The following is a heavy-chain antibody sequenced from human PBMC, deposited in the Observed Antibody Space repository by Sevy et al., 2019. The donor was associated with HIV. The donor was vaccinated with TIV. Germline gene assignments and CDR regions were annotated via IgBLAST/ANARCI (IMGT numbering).Heavy chain of an antibody. Sequence: GGSLRLSCAASGFTFRKFWMGWVRQAPGKGLEWVANIKQDAGQKYYVDSVKGRFTISRDNAKNSLYLQMNSLIAEDTAVYFCARDDGKYYFDYWGQGTLVTVSS. V-gene: IGHV3-7*01. CDR1: GFTFRKFW. D-gene: IGHD1-26*01. CDR3: ARDDGKYYFDY. CDR2: IKQDAGQK. J-gene: IGHJ4*02.